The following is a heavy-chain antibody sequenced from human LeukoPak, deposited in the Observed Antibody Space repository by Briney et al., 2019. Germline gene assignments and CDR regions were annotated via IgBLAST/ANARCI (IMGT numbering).Heavy chain of an antibody. Sequence: GGSLRLSCAASGFTFDDYAMHWVRQAPGKGLEGVSGISWNSGSIGYADSVKGRFTISRDNAKTSLYLQMNSLRAEDTALYYCAKVPHPYQLLYGGYFDYWGQGTLVTVSS. V-gene: IGHV3-9*01. D-gene: IGHD2-2*02. J-gene: IGHJ4*02. CDR1: GFTFDDYA. CDR2: ISWNSGSI. CDR3: AKVPHPYQLLYGGYFDY.